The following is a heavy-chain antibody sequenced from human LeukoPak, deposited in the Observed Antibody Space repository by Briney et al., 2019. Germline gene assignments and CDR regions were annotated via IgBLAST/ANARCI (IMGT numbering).Heavy chain of an antibody. CDR1: GGSFSGYY. Sequence: PSETLSLTCAVYGGSFSGYYWSWIRQPPGKGLEWIGEINHSGSTNYNPSLKSRVTISADTSKNQFSLKLSSVTAADTAVYYCARDRTAAAGNDYWGQGTLVTVSS. D-gene: IGHD6-13*01. CDR2: INHSGST. V-gene: IGHV4-34*01. CDR3: ARDRTAAAGNDY. J-gene: IGHJ4*02.